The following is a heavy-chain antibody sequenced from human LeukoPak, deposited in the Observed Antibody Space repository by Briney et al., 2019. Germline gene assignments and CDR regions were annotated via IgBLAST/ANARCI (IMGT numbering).Heavy chain of an antibody. J-gene: IGHJ4*02. CDR2: IGVRTGQT. D-gene: IGHD6-13*01. CDR3: VRDNSGLAGVSLDL. Sequence: ASVKVSCKASGYMFVSRGFTWVRQAPGQGLEWMGWIGVRTGQTQFAQQFRGRFTMTTNTSTTTAFMELKSLRPDDTAMYYCVRDNSGLAGVSLDLWGQGTQVIVSS. CDR1: GYMFVSRG. V-gene: IGHV1-18*01.